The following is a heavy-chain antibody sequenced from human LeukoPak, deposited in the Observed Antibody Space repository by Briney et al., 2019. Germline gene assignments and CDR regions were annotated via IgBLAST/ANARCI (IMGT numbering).Heavy chain of an antibody. D-gene: IGHD1-1*01. CDR1: GYTFTGYY. J-gene: IGHJ6*03. Sequence: ASVKVSCKASGYTFTGYYMHWVRQAPGQGPEWMGWISPNSGGTNYAQKFQSRVTMTRDTSISTAYMELSRLRSDDTAVYYCASHFGRGPTGTTLRYYYYYMDVWGKGTTVTVSS. CDR2: ISPNSGGT. CDR3: ASHFGRGPTGTTLRYYYYYMDV. V-gene: IGHV1-2*02.